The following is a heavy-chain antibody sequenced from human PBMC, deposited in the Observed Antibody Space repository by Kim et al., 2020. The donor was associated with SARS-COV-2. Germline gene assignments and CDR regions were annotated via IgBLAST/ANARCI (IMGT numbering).Heavy chain of an antibody. CDR1: GFTFSSYS. D-gene: IGHD3-10*01. J-gene: IGHJ6*02. Sequence: GGSLRLSCAASGFTFSSYSMNWVRQAPGKGLEWVSSISSSSSYIYYADSVKGRFTISRDNAKNSLYLQMNSLRAEDTAVYYCARAPTPPEAMVRGVIYYYGMDVWGQGTTVTVSS. CDR3: ARAPTPPEAMVRGVIYYYGMDV. CDR2: ISSSSSYI. V-gene: IGHV3-21*01.